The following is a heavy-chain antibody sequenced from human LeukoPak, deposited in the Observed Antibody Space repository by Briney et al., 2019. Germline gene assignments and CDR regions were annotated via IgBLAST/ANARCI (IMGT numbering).Heavy chain of an antibody. D-gene: IGHD4-17*01. CDR3: ARDLVTVTKGFDI. CDR2: ISYIGST. J-gene: IGHJ3*02. Sequence: SETLSLTCAVSADSFSSHYWTWIRQPPGKELEWIGYISYIGSTNYNPSLKSRVTISIDTSKNQFSLKLSSVTAADTAVYYCARDLVTVTKGFDIWGQGTMVSVSS. CDR1: ADSFSSHY. V-gene: IGHV4-59*11.